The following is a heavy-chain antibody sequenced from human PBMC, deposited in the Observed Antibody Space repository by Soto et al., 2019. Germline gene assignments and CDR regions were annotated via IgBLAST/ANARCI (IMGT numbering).Heavy chain of an antibody. Sequence: EVQLVESGGGLVQPGETLRLSCAASGFTFSYYWMHWVRQAPGKGLVWVSRIHSDGSSTTYADSVKGRFTISRDNARNPLYLQMTSLSAEDPAVYYCARGDRGAFDLWGQGTVVTVSS. CDR3: ARGDRGAFDL. V-gene: IGHV3-74*01. CDR1: GFTFSYYW. J-gene: IGHJ3*01. D-gene: IGHD1-26*01. CDR2: IHSDGSST.